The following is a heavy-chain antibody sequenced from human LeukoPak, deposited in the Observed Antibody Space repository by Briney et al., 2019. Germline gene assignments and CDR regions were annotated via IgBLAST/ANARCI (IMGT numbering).Heavy chain of an antibody. CDR1: GGSISSYY. Sequence: SETLSLTCTVSGGSISSYYWSWIRQPPGKGLEWIGYIYYSGSTNYNPSLKSRVTISKDMSKNQFSLKLSSMTAADTAVYYCARDKVTSGGMDVWGQGTTVTVSS. V-gene: IGHV4-59*01. CDR2: IYYSGST. J-gene: IGHJ6*02. CDR3: ARDKVTSGGMDV. D-gene: IGHD1-14*01.